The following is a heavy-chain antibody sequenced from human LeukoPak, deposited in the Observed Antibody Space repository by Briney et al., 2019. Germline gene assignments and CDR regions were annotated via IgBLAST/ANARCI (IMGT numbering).Heavy chain of an antibody. Sequence: ASVKVSCKASGYTFTSYGISWVRQAPGQGLEWMGWISAYNGNTNYAQKLQGRVTMTTDTSTSTAYMELRSLRSDGTAVYYCARDTPYYYDSSGYPSTFDYWGQGTLVTVSS. CDR3: ARDTPYYYDSSGYPSTFDY. CDR2: ISAYNGNT. J-gene: IGHJ4*02. CDR1: GYTFTSYG. V-gene: IGHV1-18*01. D-gene: IGHD3-22*01.